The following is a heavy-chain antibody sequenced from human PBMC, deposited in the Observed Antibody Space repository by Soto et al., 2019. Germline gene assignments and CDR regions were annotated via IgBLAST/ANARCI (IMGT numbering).Heavy chain of an antibody. J-gene: IGHJ4*02. D-gene: IGHD2-15*01. CDR3: ASVDESSSGSGWYSTSDF. CDR2: IKPDSGAT. CDR1: GYTFTGYY. V-gene: IGHV1-2*02. Sequence: ASVKVSCKAAGYTFTGYYIHWVRQAPGQGLEWMGWIKPDSGATKYAPKFQDRVTMSRDTSISTAYIDVSSLRSDDTAVYYCASVDESSSGSGWYSTSDFWGQGPLVTVSS.